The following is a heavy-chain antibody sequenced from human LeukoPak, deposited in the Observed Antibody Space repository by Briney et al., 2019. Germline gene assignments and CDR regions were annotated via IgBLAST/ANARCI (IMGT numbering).Heavy chain of an antibody. CDR1: RYTFTGYY. V-gene: IGHV1-2*02. D-gene: IGHD4-17*01. J-gene: IGHJ3*02. Sequence: ASVKVSCKASRYTFTGYYMHWVRQAPGQGLEWMGWINPNSGGTNYAQKFQGRVTMTRDTSISTAYMELSRLRSDDTAVYYCASLAVTTDAFDIWVQGTMVTVSS. CDR2: INPNSGGT. CDR3: ASLAVTTDAFDI.